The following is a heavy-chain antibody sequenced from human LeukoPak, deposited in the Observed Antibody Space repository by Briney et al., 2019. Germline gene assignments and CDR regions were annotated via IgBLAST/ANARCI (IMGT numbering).Heavy chain of an antibody. CDR2: INPIGGST. CDR1: GYTFTSYN. V-gene: IGHV1-46*01. CDR3: ARSIGGNSDDAFDI. D-gene: IGHD4-23*01. Sequence: ASVKVSCKASGYTFTSYNMHWGRETPGQGGERRGVINPIGGSTRYSQKFQVRVTMTRDPSTSTLYMDLSSLRSQDTAVYYCARSIGGNSDDAFDIWGQGTMVTVSS. J-gene: IGHJ3*02.